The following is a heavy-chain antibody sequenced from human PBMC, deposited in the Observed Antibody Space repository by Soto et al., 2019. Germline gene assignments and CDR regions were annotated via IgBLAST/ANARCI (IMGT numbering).Heavy chain of an antibody. CDR3: ARAAYGSGNYYAPHYYYAMDV. CDR2: ILYTGNT. CDR1: GVSISNYY. J-gene: IGHJ6*02. V-gene: IGHV4-59*01. D-gene: IGHD3-10*01. Sequence: LSLTCTVSGVSISNYYWSWIRQPPGKGLEWLGYILYTGNTNYNPSLKSRVTISVDTSKNQVSLELTSVTTADTAVYFCARAAYGSGNYYAPHYYYAMDVWGQGTTVTVSS.